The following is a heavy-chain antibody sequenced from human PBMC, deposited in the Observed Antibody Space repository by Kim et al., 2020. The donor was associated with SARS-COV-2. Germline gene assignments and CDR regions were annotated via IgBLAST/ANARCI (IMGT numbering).Heavy chain of an antibody. J-gene: IGHJ4*02. CDR2: ISWNSGSI. Sequence: GGSLRLSCVASGFTFDDYAMHWVRQAPGKGLEWVSGISWNSGSIGYADSVKGRFTISRDNAKNSLYLQMNSLRAEDTALYYCAKVNGGYCSGGSCYPFDYWGQGTLVTVSS. D-gene: IGHD2-15*01. CDR1: GFTFDDYA. V-gene: IGHV3-9*01. CDR3: AKVNGGYCSGGSCYPFDY.